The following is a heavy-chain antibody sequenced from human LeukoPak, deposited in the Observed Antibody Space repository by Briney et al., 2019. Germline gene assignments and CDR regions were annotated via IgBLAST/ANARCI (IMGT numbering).Heavy chain of an antibody. CDR1: GFTFSGYV. D-gene: IGHD1-26*01. J-gene: IGHJ4*02. CDR3: AKEPPTTTRRY. Sequence: GGSLRLSCAASGFTFSGYVMTWVRQPPGKGLQWVADISGSGGSTYYADSVKGWFSISRDNSKNMLYLQLDSLRAEDTAVYYCAKEPPTTTRRYWGQGTLVTVSS. V-gene: IGHV3-23*01. CDR2: ISGSGGST.